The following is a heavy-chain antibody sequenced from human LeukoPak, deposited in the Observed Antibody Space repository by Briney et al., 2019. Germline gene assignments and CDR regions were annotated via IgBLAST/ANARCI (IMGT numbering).Heavy chain of an antibody. CDR1: GGSFSGYY. D-gene: IGHD3-3*01. CDR3: AREGPYDFWSGYRAYNWFDP. CDR2: INHSGST. V-gene: IGHV4-34*01. J-gene: IGHJ5*02. Sequence: PSETLSLTCAVYGGSFSGYYWSWIRQPPGKGLEWIGEINHSGSTNYNPSLKSRVTISVDTSKIQFSLKLSSVTAADTAVYYCAREGPYDFWSGYRAYNWFDPWGQGTLVTVSS.